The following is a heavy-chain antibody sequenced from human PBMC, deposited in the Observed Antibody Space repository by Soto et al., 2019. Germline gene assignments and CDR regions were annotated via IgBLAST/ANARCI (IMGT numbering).Heavy chain of an antibody. CDR1: GYTFTSYY. V-gene: IGHV1-46*01. CDR3: ARDLSRITIFSTHLRGMDV. Sequence: SVKVSFKASGYTFTSYYMHWGRQAPVQGLEWMGIINPSGGSTSYAQKFQGRVTMTRDTSTSTVYMELSSLRSEDTAVYYCARDLSRITIFSTHLRGMDVWGQGTTVTVSS. J-gene: IGHJ6*02. D-gene: IGHD3-3*01. CDR2: INPSGGST.